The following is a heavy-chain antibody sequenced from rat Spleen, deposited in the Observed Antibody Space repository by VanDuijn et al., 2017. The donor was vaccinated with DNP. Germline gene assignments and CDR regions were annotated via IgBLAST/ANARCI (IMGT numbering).Heavy chain of an antibody. Sequence: EVQLQESGPGLVKPSQSLSLTCSVTGYSITGNYWGWIRKFPGNKMEYIGHISYSGSTSYNPSLKSRISITRDTSKNQFFLQLNSVTTEDTATYYCARYGYGGLDYWGQGVMVTVSS. D-gene: IGHD1-11*01. CDR1: GYSITGNY. V-gene: IGHV3-1*01. CDR2: ISYSGST. CDR3: ARYGYGGLDY. J-gene: IGHJ2*01.